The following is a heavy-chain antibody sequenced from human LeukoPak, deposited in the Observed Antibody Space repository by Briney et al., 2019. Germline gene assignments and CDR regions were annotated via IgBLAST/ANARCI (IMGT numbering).Heavy chain of an antibody. J-gene: IGHJ6*03. V-gene: IGHV4-39*07. CDR2: IYHSGST. CDR3: ARLTGGDYMDV. CDR1: GVSISSSNSY. D-gene: IGHD3-16*01. Sequence: SETLSLTCTVSGVSISSSNSYWGWIRQPPGKGLEWIGSIYHSGSTYYNPSLKSRVTISVDTSKNQFSLKLSSVTAADTAVYYYARLTGGDYMDVWGKGTTVTVSS.